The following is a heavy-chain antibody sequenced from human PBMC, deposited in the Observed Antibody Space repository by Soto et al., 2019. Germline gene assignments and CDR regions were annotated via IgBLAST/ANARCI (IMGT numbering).Heavy chain of an antibody. CDR2: ISGSGGST. CDR3: AKATGYGDYVVDY. Sequence: EVQLLESGGGLVQPGGSLRLSCAASGVTFSSYAMSWVRQAPGKGLEWVSAISGSGGSTYYADSVKGRFTISRDNSKNTLYLQMNSLRAEDTAVDYCAKATGYGDYVVDYWGQGTLVTVSS. CDR1: GVTFSSYA. D-gene: IGHD4-17*01. V-gene: IGHV3-23*01. J-gene: IGHJ4*02.